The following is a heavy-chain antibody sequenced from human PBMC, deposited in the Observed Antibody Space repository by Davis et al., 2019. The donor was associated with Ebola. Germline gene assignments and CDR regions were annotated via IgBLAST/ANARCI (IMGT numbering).Heavy chain of an antibody. CDR3: ARDRDYYAGGAYYGGGYYFDY. V-gene: IGHV4-59*01. D-gene: IGHD3-22*01. CDR1: GGSISTYY. CDR2: IYYTGST. Sequence: PSETLSLTCTVSGGSISTYYWGWIRQFPGKGLEWIGYIYYTGSTKYNPSLTSRVTISIDTSKNQFSLKLTSVTAADTAVYYCARDRDYYAGGAYYGGGYYFDYWGQGTLVSVSS. J-gene: IGHJ4*01.